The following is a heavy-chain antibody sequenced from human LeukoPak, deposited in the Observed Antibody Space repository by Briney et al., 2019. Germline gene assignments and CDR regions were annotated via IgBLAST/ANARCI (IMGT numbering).Heavy chain of an antibody. V-gene: IGHV1-69*04. D-gene: IGHD3-22*01. CDR1: GGTFSSYA. CDR2: IIPILGVA. J-gene: IGHJ4*02. Sequence: SVKVSCKASGGTFSSYAISWVRQAPGQGLEWMGRIIPILGVATYAQKFQGRVMITADKSTSTAYMELTSLTSEDTAFYYCAGGYDSSGYQDYWGQGTLVTVSS. CDR3: AGGYDSSGYQDY.